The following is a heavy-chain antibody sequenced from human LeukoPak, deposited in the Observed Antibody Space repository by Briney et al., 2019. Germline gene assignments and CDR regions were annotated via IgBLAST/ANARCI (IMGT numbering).Heavy chain of an antibody. CDR3: ARGQEMATILGYFDY. CDR1: GFTVSSNY. V-gene: IGHV3-53*01. CDR2: IYSDGST. J-gene: IGHJ4*02. D-gene: IGHD5-24*01. Sequence: GGSLRLSCEASGFTVSSNYMSWVRQAPGKGLQWVSVIYSDGSTYYADSVRGRFNISRDNSKNTLYLQMNSLRAEDTAVYYCARGQEMATILGYFDYWGQGTLVTVSS.